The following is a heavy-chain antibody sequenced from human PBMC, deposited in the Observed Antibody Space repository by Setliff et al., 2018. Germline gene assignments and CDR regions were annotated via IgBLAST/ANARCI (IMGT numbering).Heavy chain of an antibody. J-gene: IGHJ3*01. CDR3: ARDPHYDPTYSLPGHAFDF. CDR1: GYPISNGFY. Sequence: SETLSLTCAVSGYPISNGFYWGWIRQSPVKGLEWIGSLFDGGGAYYSPSLKSRASISLDASKNQFALKLTSATAADTAVYYCARDPHYDPTYSLPGHAFDFWGQGIMVTVS. D-gene: IGHD3-22*01. V-gene: IGHV4-38-2*02. CDR2: LFDGGGA.